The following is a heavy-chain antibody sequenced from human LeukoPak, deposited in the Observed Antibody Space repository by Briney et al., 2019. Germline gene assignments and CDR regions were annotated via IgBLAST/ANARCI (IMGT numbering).Heavy chain of an antibody. Sequence: SETLSLTWSVSGASISSYYWSWGRQPPGKGLEWVGYIYYSGSNNYNPSLKSRVTISVDPSKNQFLLKLSSVTAADTAVYYCARRSRMTTIDAFDIWGRGTKVTVSS. J-gene: IGHJ3*02. CDR1: GASISSYY. CDR2: IYYSGSN. D-gene: IGHD5-24*01. V-gene: IGHV4-59*08. CDR3: ARRSRMTTIDAFDI.